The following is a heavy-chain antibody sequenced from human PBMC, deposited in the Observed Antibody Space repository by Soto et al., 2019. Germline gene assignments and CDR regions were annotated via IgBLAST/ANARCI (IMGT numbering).Heavy chain of an antibody. CDR3: GCRGGGGKFNY. J-gene: IGHJ4*02. Sequence: QVQLVESGGGVVQPGRSLRLSCAASGFTFSSYGMHWVRQAPGKGLEWVEVISYDGSNKYYADSVKGRVTISRDNSKNTLYVPMNSLRAEDTAVYYCGCRGGGGKFNYWGQGTLVAVSS. V-gene: IGHV3-30*03. CDR2: ISYDGSNK. CDR1: GFTFSSYG. D-gene: IGHD3-16*01.